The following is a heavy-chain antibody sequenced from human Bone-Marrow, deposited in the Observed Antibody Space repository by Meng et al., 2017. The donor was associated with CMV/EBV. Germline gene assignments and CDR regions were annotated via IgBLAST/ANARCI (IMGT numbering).Heavy chain of an antibody. V-gene: IGHV1-46*01. CDR3: ARIRYSGSYWGSYYFDY. CDR1: YTFTSYY. D-gene: IGHD1-26*01. Sequence: YTFTSYYMHWVRQAPGQGLEWMGIINPSGGSTSYAQKLQGRVTMTRDTSTSTVYMELSSLRSEDTAVYYCARIRYSGSYWGSYYFDYWGQGTLVTVSS. CDR2: INPSGGST. J-gene: IGHJ4*02.